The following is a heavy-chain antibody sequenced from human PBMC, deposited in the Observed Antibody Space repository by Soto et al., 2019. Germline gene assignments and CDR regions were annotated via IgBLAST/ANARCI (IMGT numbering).Heavy chain of an antibody. V-gene: IGHV1-58*01. Sequence: SVKVSCKASGFTFTSSAVQWVRQARGQRLEWIGWIVVGSGNTNYAQKFQERVTITRDMSTSTAYMELSSLRSEDTAVYYCAAAEGYYDSSGYQPFDYWGQGTLVTVSS. CDR1: GFTFTSSA. J-gene: IGHJ4*02. CDR2: IVVGSGNT. CDR3: AAAEGYYDSSGYQPFDY. D-gene: IGHD3-22*01.